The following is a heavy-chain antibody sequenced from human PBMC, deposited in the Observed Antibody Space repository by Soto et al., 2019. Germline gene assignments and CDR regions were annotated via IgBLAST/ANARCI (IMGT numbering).Heavy chain of an antibody. CDR2: TYYRSKWYN. J-gene: IGHJ6*02. Sequence: QTLSLTCAISGDSVSSNSAAWNWIRQSPSRGLEWLGRTYYRSKWYNDYAVSVKSRITINPDTSKNQFSLQLNSVTPEDTAVYYCARDRFVVVVPAAIYGMDVWGQGTTVTVSS. CDR3: ARDRFVVVVPAAIYGMDV. CDR1: GDSVSSNSAA. D-gene: IGHD2-2*01. V-gene: IGHV6-1*01.